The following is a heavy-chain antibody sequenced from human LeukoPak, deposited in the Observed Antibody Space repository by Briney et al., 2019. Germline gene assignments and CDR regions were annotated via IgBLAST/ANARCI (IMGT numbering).Heavy chain of an antibody. V-gene: IGHV4-30-4*01. D-gene: IGHD4-17*01. CDR3: ASDYGGKGYFQH. Sequence: SETLSLTCTVYGGSISIGDYYWSWIRQPPGKGLEWIGYIYYSGSTYYNPSLKSRVTISVDTSKNQFSLKLSSVTAADTAVYYCASDYGGKGYFQHWGQGTLVTVSS. J-gene: IGHJ1*01. CDR2: IYYSGST. CDR1: GGSISIGDYY.